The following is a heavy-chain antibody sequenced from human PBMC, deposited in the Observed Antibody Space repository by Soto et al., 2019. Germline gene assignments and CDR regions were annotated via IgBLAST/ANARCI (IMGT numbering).Heavy chain of an antibody. Sequence: PSQTLSLTCAISGDSVSSNRAAWNWIRESPSRGLEWLGRTYYRSKWYDDYAVSVKGRITINPDTSKNQFSLHLNSVTPEDTAVYYCASEGAASTDYGGNIDYWGPRTLITVSS. V-gene: IGHV6-1*01. CDR1: GDSVSSNRAA. D-gene: IGHD2-15*01. CDR2: TYYRSKWYD. CDR3: ASEGAASTDYGGNIDY. J-gene: IGHJ4*02.